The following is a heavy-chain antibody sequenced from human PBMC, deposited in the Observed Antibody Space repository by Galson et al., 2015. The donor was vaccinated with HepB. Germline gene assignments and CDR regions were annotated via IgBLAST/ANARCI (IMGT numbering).Heavy chain of an antibody. CDR1: GFTFNSYA. D-gene: IGHD7-27*01. J-gene: IGHJ5*01. Sequence: SLRLSCAASGFTFNSYAMHWVRQAPGKGLEWVALKSYDESHKYYGDSVKGRFTISRDDSKNALYLQMNSLRTEDTAVYYCAKGPTGGWMYNWFDSWGQGTLVTVSS. V-gene: IGHV3-30*18. CDR2: KSYDESHK. CDR3: AKGPTGGWMYNWFDS.